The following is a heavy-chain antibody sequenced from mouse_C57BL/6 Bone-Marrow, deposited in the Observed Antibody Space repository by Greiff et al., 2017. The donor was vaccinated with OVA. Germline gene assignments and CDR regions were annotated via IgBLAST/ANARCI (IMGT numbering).Heavy chain of an antibody. J-gene: IGHJ1*03. CDR1: GFNIKDDY. Sequence: EVQLLESGAELVRPGASVKLSCTASGFNIKDDYMHWVKQRPEQGLEWIGWIDPKMGDTEFASKFQGKATITADTASNTAYLQLSSLTSADTAVYYCTAYDYGAWGTGTTVTVSS. CDR2: IDPKMGDT. V-gene: IGHV14-4*01. D-gene: IGHD2-4*01. CDR3: TAYDYGA.